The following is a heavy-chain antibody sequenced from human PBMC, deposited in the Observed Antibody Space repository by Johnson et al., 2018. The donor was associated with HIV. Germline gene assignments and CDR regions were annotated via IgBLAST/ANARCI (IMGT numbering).Heavy chain of an antibody. V-gene: IGHV3-30*02. CDR3: AGQVRAFDI. D-gene: IGHD6-19*01. CDR1: GFTFSSYG. J-gene: IGHJ3*02. CDR2: IRYDGTNK. Sequence: QVQLVESGGGAVQPGGSLRLSCAASGFTFSSYGMHWVRQAPGKGLEWVAFIRYDGTNKYYADSVKGRFTISRDNSMHTMYLQMNSLRAEDTAVYYCAGQVRAFDIWGQGTMVTVSS.